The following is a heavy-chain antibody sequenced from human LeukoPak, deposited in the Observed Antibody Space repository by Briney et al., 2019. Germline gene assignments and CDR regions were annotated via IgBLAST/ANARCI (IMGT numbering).Heavy chain of an antibody. CDR3: ARLRSPVGARYYYYYYYMDV. CDR1: GYSISSGYY. D-gene: IGHD1-26*01. J-gene: IGHJ6*03. Sequence: SETLSLTCTVSGYSISSGYYWGWIRQSPGKGLEWIGEINHSGSTNYNPSLKSRVTISVDTSKNQFSLKLSSVTAADTAVYYCARLRSPVGARYYYYYYYMDVWGKGTTVTISS. CDR2: INHSGST. V-gene: IGHV4-38-2*02.